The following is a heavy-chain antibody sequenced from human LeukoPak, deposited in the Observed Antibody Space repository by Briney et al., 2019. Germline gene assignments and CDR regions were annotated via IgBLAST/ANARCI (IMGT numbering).Heavy chain of an antibody. V-gene: IGHV4-59*01. D-gene: IGHD3-16*02. Sequence: SETLSLTCTVSGGSISSYYWSWIRQPPGKGLEWIGYIYYSGSTNYNPSLKSRVTISVDTSKNQFSLKLGSVTAADTAVYYCARGYYDYVWGSYRIHFDYWGQGTLVTVSS. CDR3: ARGYYDYVWGSYRIHFDY. J-gene: IGHJ4*02. CDR1: GGSISSYY. CDR2: IYYSGST.